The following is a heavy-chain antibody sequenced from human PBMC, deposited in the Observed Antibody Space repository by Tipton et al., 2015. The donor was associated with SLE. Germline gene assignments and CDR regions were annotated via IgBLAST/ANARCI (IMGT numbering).Heavy chain of an antibody. CDR3: ARGFLGMRAAQYYFDY. CDR2: ISGTPMNI. D-gene: IGHD6-6*01. Sequence: SLRLSCTASGFNFDSYSLDWVRQAPGKGLEWVSSISGTPMNIYYADSVKGRFTISRDNAENSLYLQMNNLRVEDTAVYYCARGFLGMRAAQYYFDYWGQGTLVTVSS. CDR1: GFNFDSYS. J-gene: IGHJ4*02. V-gene: IGHV3-21*03.